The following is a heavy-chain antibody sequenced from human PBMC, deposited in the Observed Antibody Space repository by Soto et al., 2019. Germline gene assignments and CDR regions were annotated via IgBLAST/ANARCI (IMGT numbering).Heavy chain of an antibody. D-gene: IGHD1-20*01. CDR1: GFTFSSSG. CDR3: AKEFHSWNYFDY. V-gene: IGHV3-30*18. J-gene: IGHJ4*02. Sequence: GGSLRLSCAVSGFTFSSSGMHWVRQAPGKGLEWVAVISYDGSNKFYADSVKGRFTISTDNFRNTLYLQMNSLRAEDTAVYYCAKEFHSWNYFDYWGQGTLVTVSS. CDR2: ISYDGSNK.